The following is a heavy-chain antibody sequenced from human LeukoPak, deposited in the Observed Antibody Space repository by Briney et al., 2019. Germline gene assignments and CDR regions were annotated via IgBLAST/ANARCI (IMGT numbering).Heavy chain of an antibody. J-gene: IGHJ4*02. CDR1: GSTFSSYA. D-gene: IGHD6-25*01. Sequence: GGSLRLSCAASGSTFSSYAMRWVRQAPGKGLEWVSGISGSGGSTYYADSVKGRFTISRDNSKNTLYLQMNSLRAEDTAVCYCAKGAASEYYFDSWGQGTLVTVSS. CDR2: ISGSGGST. V-gene: IGHV3-23*01. CDR3: AKGAASEYYFDS.